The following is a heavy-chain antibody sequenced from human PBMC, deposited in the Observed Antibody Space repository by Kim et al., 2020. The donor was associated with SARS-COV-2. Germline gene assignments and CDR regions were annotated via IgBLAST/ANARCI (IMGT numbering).Heavy chain of an antibody. CDR3: ARREASSGYNSNKDYYFDY. CDR2: INPNTGET. Sequence: ASVKVSCTPSGYTFTGYYLHWVRQAPGQGLEWMGWINPNTGETMYAQKFRDRVTMTRDTSISTAYMQLNSLRSDDSAVYYCARREASSGYNSNKDYYFDYWGRGTLVTVSS. CDR1: GYTFTGYY. J-gene: IGHJ4*02. D-gene: IGHD6-25*01. V-gene: IGHV1-2*02.